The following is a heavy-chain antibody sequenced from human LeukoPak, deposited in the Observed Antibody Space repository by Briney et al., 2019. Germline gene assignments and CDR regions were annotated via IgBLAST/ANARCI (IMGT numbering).Heavy chain of an antibody. CDR1: GYTFTSYD. D-gene: IGHD2-2*01. CDR2: MNTNSGNT. V-gene: IGHV1-8*01. CDR3: ARVLVVPATLSLYYYYYYGMDV. Sequence: ASVKVSCKASGYTFTSYDINWVRQATGQGLEWMGWMNTNSGNTGYAQKFQGRVTMTRNTSISTAYMELSSLRSEDTAVYDCARVLVVPATLSLYYYYYYGMDVWGQGTTVTVSS. J-gene: IGHJ6*02.